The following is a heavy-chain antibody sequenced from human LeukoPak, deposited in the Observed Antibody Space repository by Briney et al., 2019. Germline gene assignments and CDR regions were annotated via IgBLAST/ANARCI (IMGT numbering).Heavy chain of an antibody. CDR3: ARDFGDHRIDY. V-gene: IGHV4-39*01. J-gene: IGHJ4*02. CDR2: ILYSGTT. D-gene: IGHD4-17*01. CDR1: GGSISGSSYY. Sequence: PSETLSLTCTVSGGSISGSSYYWGWIRQPPGKGLEWIGSILYSGTTHYDPSLKSRVTISVDTSKSQFSLRLTSVTAADTAVYYGARDFGDHRIDYWGQGTLVTVSS.